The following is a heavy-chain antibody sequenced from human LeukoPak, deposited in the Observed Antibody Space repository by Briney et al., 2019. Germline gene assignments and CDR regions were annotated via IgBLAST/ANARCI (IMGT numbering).Heavy chain of an antibody. CDR1: GGSISNGGYS. D-gene: IGHD6-19*01. Sequence: SQTLSLTCAVSGGSISNGGYSWSWIRQPPGKGLEWIGYIYHSGNTYYNPSLKSRVTISVDRSKNQFSLKLNSVTAADTAVYYCARVPEAVAETYYFDYWGQGTLVTVSS. CDR3: ARVPEAVAETYYFDY. CDR2: IYHSGNT. J-gene: IGHJ4*02. V-gene: IGHV4-30-2*01.